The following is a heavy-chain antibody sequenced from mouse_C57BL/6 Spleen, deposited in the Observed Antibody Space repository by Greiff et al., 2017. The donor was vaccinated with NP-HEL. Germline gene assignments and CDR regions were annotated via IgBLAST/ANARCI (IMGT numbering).Heavy chain of an antibody. CDR3: AREGVIYYGNYFDY. CDR2: INPSSGYT. D-gene: IGHD2-1*01. CDR1: GYTFTSYT. Sequence: VQLQQSGADLARPGASVKMSCKASGYTFTSYTMHWVKQRPGQGLEWIGYINPSSGYTKYNQKFKDKATLTADKSSSTAYMQLSSLTSEDSAVYYCAREGVIYYGNYFDYWGQGTTLTVSS. V-gene: IGHV1-4*01. J-gene: IGHJ2*01.